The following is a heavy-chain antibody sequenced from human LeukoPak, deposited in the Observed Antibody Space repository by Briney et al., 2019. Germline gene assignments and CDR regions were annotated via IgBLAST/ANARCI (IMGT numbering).Heavy chain of an antibody. CDR3: AREALGTLDAFDI. CDR2: TREDGSEK. J-gene: IGHJ3*02. CDR1: GFTFSTYW. D-gene: IGHD4-23*01. Sequence: GGSLRLSCTASGFTFSTYWMSWVRQAPGKGLEWVANTREDGSEKYYVDSVKGRFTISRDNAKNSLYLQMNSLRAEDTAVYYCAREALGTLDAFDIWGQGAMVTVSS. V-gene: IGHV3-7*01.